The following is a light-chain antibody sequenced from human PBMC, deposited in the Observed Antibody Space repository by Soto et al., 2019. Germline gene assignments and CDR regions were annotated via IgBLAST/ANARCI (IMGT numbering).Light chain of an antibody. V-gene: IGKV3-15*01. J-gene: IGKJ4*01. CDR1: QSVSSK. CDR2: GAS. Sequence: EIVMTQSPGTLSVSPGERATLSCRASQSVSSKLAWYQQKPGQAPRLLIYGASTRATGIPARFSGRGSGTEFTLTISSLQYEDFAVHYCQQYNDWPPVTFGGGTKVDIK. CDR3: QQYNDWPPVT.